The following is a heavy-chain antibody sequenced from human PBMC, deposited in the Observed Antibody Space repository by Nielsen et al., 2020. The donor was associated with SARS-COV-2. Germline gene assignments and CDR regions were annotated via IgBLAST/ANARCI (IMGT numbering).Heavy chain of an antibody. CDR3: ARAKTTRVTIFGVVTPGAFDI. Sequence: SLKISCAASGFTFDDYAMHWVRQVPGKGLEWVSSISWNSGIIGYADSVKGRFTISRDNAKNSLYLQMNSLRAEDTAVYYCARAKTTRVTIFGVVTPGAFDIWGQGTMVTVSS. J-gene: IGHJ3*02. D-gene: IGHD3-3*01. CDR1: GFTFDDYA. V-gene: IGHV3-9*01. CDR2: ISWNSGII.